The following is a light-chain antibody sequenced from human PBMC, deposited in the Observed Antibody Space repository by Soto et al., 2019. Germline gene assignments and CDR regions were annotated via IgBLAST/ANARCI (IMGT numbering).Light chain of an antibody. J-gene: IGKJ1*01. CDR1: QGIRND. CDR2: AAS. V-gene: IGKV1-6*01. CDR3: LQDYNYPWT. Sequence: AIQMTQSPSSLSASVGDRVTITCRASQGIRNDLGWYQQKPGKAPKLLIYAASSLQSGVTSRFSGSGSGANFTLTISSLQLEDFATYYCLQDYNYPWTFGQGTKVDIK.